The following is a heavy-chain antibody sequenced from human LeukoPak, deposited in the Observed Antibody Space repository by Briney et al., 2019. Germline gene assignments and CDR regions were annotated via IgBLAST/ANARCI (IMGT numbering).Heavy chain of an antibody. Sequence: SETLSLTCTVSGGSINTYYWSWIRQPPGKGLEWIGYIYYSGNTNYNPSLKSRVIISVDTSKNQFSLKLSSVTAADTAVYYCARVGEHYYFDFWGQGTLVTVSS. CDR1: GGSINTYY. J-gene: IGHJ4*02. V-gene: IGHV4-59*12. CDR2: IYYSGNT. D-gene: IGHD1/OR15-1a*01. CDR3: ARVGEHYYFDF.